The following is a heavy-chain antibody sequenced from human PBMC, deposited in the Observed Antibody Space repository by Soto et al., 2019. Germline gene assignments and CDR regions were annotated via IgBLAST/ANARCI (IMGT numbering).Heavy chain of an antibody. J-gene: IGHJ4*02. CDR3: ARDCRSTSCYDVFDS. Sequence: SETLSLTCTVSGGSISSYYWSWIQQPAGKGLQWIGRIYTSWSTNYNPSLKSRVTMSVDTSKNQFSLKLSSVTAADTAVYYCARDCRSTSCYDVFDSWGQGTLVTVSS. CDR1: GGSISSYY. D-gene: IGHD2-2*01. V-gene: IGHV4-4*07. CDR2: IYTSWST.